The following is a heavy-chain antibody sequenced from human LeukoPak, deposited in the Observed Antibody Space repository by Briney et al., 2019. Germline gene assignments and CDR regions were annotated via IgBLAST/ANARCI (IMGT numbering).Heavy chain of an antibody. J-gene: IGHJ4*02. V-gene: IGHV7-4-1*02. Sequence: GASVKVSCKASGYTFTSYAINWVRQAPGQGLERLGWINTYTGNPTYAQGFTGRFVFSLDTSVSTAYLQISSLKAEDTAVYYCARSDYYGSGSYTTYWGQGTLVTISS. CDR2: INTYTGNP. CDR3: ARSDYYGSGSYTTY. D-gene: IGHD3-10*01. CDR1: GYTFTSYA.